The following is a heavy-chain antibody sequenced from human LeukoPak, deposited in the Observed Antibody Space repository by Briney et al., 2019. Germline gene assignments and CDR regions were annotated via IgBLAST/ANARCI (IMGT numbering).Heavy chain of an antibody. CDR2: INPNSGGT. V-gene: IGHV1-2*02. D-gene: IGHD2-2*01. J-gene: IGHJ4*02. Sequence: ASVKVSCKASGYTFTGYYMHWVRQAPGQGLEWMGWINPNSGGTNYAQKFQGRVTMTRDTSISTAYMELSRLRSDDTAVYYCVRGIVVVPAARDFDYWGQGTLVTVSS. CDR1: GYTFTGYY. CDR3: VRGIVVVPAARDFDY.